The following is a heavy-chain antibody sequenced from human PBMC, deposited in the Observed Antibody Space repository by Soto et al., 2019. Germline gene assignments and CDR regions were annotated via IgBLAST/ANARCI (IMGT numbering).Heavy chain of an antibody. J-gene: IGHJ6*02. CDR2: INPSGGST. CDR1: GYTFTSYY. V-gene: IGHV1-46*01. D-gene: IGHD3-22*01. CDR3: ARDLTYYDSSGHGPYGMDV. Sequence: ASVKVSCKASGYTFTSYYMHWVRQAPGQGLEWMGIINPSGGSTSYAQRFQGRVTMTRDTSTSTVYMELSSLRSEDTAVYYCARDLTYYDSSGHGPYGMDVWGQGTTVTVSS.